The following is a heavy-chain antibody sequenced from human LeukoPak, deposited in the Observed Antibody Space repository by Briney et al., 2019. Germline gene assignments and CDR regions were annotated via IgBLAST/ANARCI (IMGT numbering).Heavy chain of an antibody. J-gene: IGHJ4*02. V-gene: IGHV4-59*01. Sequence: PSETLSLTCTVSGDSISSYYWSWIRQPPGKGLERIGYIYYSGSTNYNPSLKSRVTTSIDTSKNQLSLKLSSVTAADTAVYYCASAARGSFHFDYWGQGTLVTVSS. CDR1: GDSISSYY. D-gene: IGHD6-6*01. CDR3: ASAARGSFHFDY. CDR2: IYYSGST.